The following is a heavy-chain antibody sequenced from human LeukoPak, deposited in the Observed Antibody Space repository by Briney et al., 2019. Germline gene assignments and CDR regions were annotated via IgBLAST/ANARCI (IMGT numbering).Heavy chain of an antibody. D-gene: IGHD1-26*01. CDR3: ARIGSLYYYDYMDV. Sequence: PSETLSPTCSVSGGSISSYYWSWIRQPPGKGLEWIGYIYYSGSTNYNPSLKSRVTISVDTSKNQFSLKLSSVTAADTAVYYCARIGSLYYYDYMDVWGKGTTVTVSS. J-gene: IGHJ6*03. V-gene: IGHV4-59*08. CDR2: IYYSGST. CDR1: GGSISSYY.